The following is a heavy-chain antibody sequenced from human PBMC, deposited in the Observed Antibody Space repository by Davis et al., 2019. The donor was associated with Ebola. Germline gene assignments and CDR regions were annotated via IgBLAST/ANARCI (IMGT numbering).Heavy chain of an antibody. Sequence: SETLSLTCAVSGGSISSSNWWSWIRQPPGKGLEWIGYIYYSGSTYYNPSLKSRVTISVDTSKNQFSLKLSSVTAADTAVYYCARRAAAGTGWYFDLWGRGTLVTVSS. CDR1: GGSISSSNW. V-gene: IGHV4-4*02. J-gene: IGHJ2*01. D-gene: IGHD6-13*01. CDR3: ARRAAAGTGWYFDL. CDR2: IYYSGST.